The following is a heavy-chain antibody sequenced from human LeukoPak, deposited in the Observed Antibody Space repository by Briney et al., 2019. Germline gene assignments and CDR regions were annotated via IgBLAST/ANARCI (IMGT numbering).Heavy chain of an antibody. Sequence: QTGGSLRLSCTASGFTFSDYWMTWVRQAPGKGPEWVANIKQDGSQRYYVDSVRGRFTISRDNAKNSLFLQMNGLRAEDTAVYYCARDKLVYGDYGIDYWGQGTLVTVSS. CDR1: GFTFSDYW. J-gene: IGHJ4*02. D-gene: IGHD4-17*01. CDR2: IKQDGSQR. V-gene: IGHV3-7*01. CDR3: ARDKLVYGDYGIDY.